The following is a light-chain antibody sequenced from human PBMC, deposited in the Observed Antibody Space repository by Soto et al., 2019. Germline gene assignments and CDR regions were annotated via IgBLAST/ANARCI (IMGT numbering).Light chain of an antibody. V-gene: IGLV2-14*01. CDR1: SSDVGGYNY. CDR2: DVS. CDR3: SSYTSSSLYV. J-gene: IGLJ1*01. Sequence: QSVLTQPASVSGSPGQSITISCTGTSSDVGGYNYVSWHQQHPGKAPKLMIYDVSNRPSGVSNRFSGSKSGNTASLTISGLQAEDEADYYCSSYTSSSLYVFGTGTKLTVL.